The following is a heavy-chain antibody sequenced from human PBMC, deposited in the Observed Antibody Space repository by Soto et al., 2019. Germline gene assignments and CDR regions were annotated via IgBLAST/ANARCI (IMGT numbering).Heavy chain of an antibody. CDR1: GFTFSSYG. J-gene: IGHJ4*02. V-gene: IGHV3-33*01. D-gene: IGHD6-19*01. CDR3: ARDRSRAVAGTDY. Sequence: QVQLVESGGGVVQPGRSLRLSCAASGFTFSSYGMHWVRQAPGKGLEWVAVIWHDGTNKYYADPVKCRFTISRDNSKNTLYLQMNSLRAEDTAVYYCARDRSRAVAGTDYWGQGTLVTVSS. CDR2: IWHDGTNK.